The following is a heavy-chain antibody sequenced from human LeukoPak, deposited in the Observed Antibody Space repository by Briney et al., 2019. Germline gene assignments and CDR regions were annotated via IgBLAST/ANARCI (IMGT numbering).Heavy chain of an antibody. D-gene: IGHD3-16*01. V-gene: IGHV4-39*01. CDR1: AGSVSSSDYY. J-gene: IGHJ5*02. CDR2: IYNSGST. Sequence: SETLSLTCSVSAGSVSSSDYYWDWIRQPPGKGLEWIVTIYNSGSTSYNPSLKSRVTISVDTSKNQFSLKLTYVTAADTAIYYCARHDWGSFYSFDTWDQGTLVTVSS. CDR3: ARHDWGSFYSFDT.